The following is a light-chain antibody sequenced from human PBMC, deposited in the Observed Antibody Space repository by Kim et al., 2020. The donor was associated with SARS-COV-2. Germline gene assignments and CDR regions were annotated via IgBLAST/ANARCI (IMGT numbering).Light chain of an antibody. J-gene: IGKJ4*02. Sequence: EIVLTQSPGTLSLSPGERATLSCRASQSVSSNFLAWYQQKAGQAPRLLIYSASSRASGIPDRFRGSGSGTDFTLTISTLEPEDFAVYYCQQYATSPDTFGRGTKVDIK. CDR3: QQYATSPDT. CDR2: SAS. CDR1: QSVSSNF. V-gene: IGKV3-20*01.